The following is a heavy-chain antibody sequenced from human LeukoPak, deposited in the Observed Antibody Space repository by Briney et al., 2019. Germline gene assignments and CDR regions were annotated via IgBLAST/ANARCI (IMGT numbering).Heavy chain of an antibody. CDR3: ARGLVTTGRSSFDN. D-gene: IGHD4-17*01. V-gene: IGHV4-4*02. CDR2: IYHTGST. Sequence: PGGSPRLSCAASGFNFNNAWMNWVRQPPGKGLEWIGEIYHTGSTNNNPSLTSRVTISVDKSKNQFSLKLSSVTAADTAVYYCARGLVTTGRSSFDNWGQGTLVTVSS. CDR1: GFNFNNAW. J-gene: IGHJ4*02.